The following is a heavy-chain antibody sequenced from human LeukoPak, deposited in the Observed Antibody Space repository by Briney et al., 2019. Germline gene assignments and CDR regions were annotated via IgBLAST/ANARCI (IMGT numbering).Heavy chain of an antibody. V-gene: IGHV1-18*01. CDR1: GYTFTSYG. CDR3: ARQHDYGDYVGY. CDR2: ISPHNGNT. D-gene: IGHD4-17*01. J-gene: IGHJ4*02. Sequence: ASVKVSCKASGYTFTSYGISWVRQAPGQGLEWMGWISPHNGNTKYAQKLQGRVTMTTDTSTSTAYMELRSLRSDDTAVYYCARQHDYGDYVGYWGQGTLVTVSS.